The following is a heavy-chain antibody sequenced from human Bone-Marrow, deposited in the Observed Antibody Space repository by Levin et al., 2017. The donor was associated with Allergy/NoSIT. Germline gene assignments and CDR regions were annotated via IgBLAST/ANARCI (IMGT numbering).Heavy chain of an antibody. V-gene: IGHV4-59*01. J-gene: IGHJ3*02. CDR1: GGSISSYF. D-gene: IGHD3-16*01. Sequence: PSETLSLTCTVSGGSISSYFWSWIRQPPGKGLEWIWYIYYSGSTNYNPSLKSRVTITIDKSKNQFFLKLSSVTAADTAVYYCESDHNGGLFDSWGQGTMDTVSS. CDR3: ESDHNGGLFDS. CDR2: IYYSGST.